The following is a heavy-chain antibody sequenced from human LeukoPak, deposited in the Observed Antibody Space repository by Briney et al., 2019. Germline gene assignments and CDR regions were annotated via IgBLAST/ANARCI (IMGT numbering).Heavy chain of an antibody. Sequence: GGSLRLSCAASGFTFSSYAMHWVRQAPGKGLEWVAVISYDGSNKYYADSAKGRFTISRDNSKNTLYLQMNSLRAEDTAVYYCAKVGGVYYFDYWGQGTLVTVSS. CDR1: GFTFSSYA. V-gene: IGHV3-30*04. J-gene: IGHJ4*02. D-gene: IGHD3-10*01. CDR2: ISYDGSNK. CDR3: AKVGGVYYFDY.